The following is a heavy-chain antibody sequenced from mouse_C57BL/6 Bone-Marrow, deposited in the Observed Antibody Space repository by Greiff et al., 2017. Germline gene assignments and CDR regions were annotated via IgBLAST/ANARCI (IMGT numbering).Heavy chain of an antibody. CDR2: IDPGSGST. Sequence: QVQLQQPGPELVKPGASVKMSCKASGYTFTSYWITWVKQGTGQGLEWIGDIDPGSGSTNYNEKFKSKATLTVDTSSSTAYMQLSSLTSEDAAFYYCARYLISWLAYWGQGTLVTVSA. CDR1: GYTFTSYW. V-gene: IGHV1-55*01. J-gene: IGHJ3*01. CDR3: ARYLISWLAY.